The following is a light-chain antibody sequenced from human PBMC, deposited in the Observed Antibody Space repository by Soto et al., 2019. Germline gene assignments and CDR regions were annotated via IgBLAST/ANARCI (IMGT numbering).Light chain of an antibody. CDR3: QQSYSTPRT. Sequence: DIQMTQSPSSLSASVGDRVTITCRASQSISNYLNWYQQKPGKAPKLLMFAASSLQSGIQSRFSGDGSGTDFTLTISRLQPEDFATYYCQQSYSTPRTFGQGTKVEIK. J-gene: IGKJ1*01. CDR1: QSISNY. CDR2: AAS. V-gene: IGKV1-39*01.